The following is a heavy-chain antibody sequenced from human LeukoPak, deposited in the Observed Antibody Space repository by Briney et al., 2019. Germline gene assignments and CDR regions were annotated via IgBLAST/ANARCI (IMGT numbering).Heavy chain of an antibody. CDR1: GYTFTDYY. CDR2: FNPYSGAS. Sequence: ASVKASCKASGYTFTDYYMHWVRQAPGQGLEWVGSFNPYSGASKYAQKLQGRVTMTGDTSISTAYLQLGRVIGDDTAVYYCAKNGDYGYAMDVWGQGTTVTVSS. D-gene: IGHD4-17*01. V-gene: IGHV1-2*02. J-gene: IGHJ6*02. CDR3: AKNGDYGYAMDV.